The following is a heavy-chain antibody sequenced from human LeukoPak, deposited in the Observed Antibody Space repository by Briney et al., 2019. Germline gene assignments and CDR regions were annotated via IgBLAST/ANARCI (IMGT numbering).Heavy chain of an antibody. J-gene: IGHJ4*02. CDR2: ISGSGDWT. Sequence: GGSLRLSCVGAGFTFSDYAMTWVRQAPGKGLRWVSGISGSGDWTYYADSVKGRFTISRDNSKNTLYLQMDSLTDDDSAVYYCAKDRIPVAGRQDIWDFWGQGALVTVSS. CDR3: AKDRIPVAGRQDIWDF. D-gene: IGHD6-19*01. CDR1: GFTFSDYA. V-gene: IGHV3-23*01.